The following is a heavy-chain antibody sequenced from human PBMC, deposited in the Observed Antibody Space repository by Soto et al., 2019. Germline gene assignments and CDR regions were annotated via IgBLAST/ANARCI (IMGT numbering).Heavy chain of an antibody. V-gene: IGHV4-61*01. CDR2: IYYSGST. J-gene: IGHJ4*02. CDR1: GGSVSSGSYY. CDR3: ASGHGGYVAAGGKVIDY. Sequence: SETLSLTCTVSGGSVSSGSYYWSWIRQPPGKGLEWIGYIYYSGSTNYNPSLKSRVTISVDTSKNQFSLKLSSVTAGDTAVYYCASGHGGYVAAGGKVIDYWGQGTLVTVYS. D-gene: IGHD6-13*01.